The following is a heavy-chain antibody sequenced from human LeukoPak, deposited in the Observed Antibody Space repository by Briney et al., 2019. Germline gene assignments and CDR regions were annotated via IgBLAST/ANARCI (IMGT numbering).Heavy chain of an antibody. J-gene: IGHJ4*02. CDR3: ARHPIVATIGFADY. D-gene: IGHD5-12*01. Sequence: SETLSLTCAVSGYSISSGYYWGWIRQPPGKGLEWIGSIYHSGSTYYNPSLKSRVTISVDTSKDQFSLKLSSVTAADTAVYYCARHPIVATIGFADYWGQGTLVTVSS. CDR2: IYHSGST. V-gene: IGHV4-38-2*01. CDR1: GYSISSGYY.